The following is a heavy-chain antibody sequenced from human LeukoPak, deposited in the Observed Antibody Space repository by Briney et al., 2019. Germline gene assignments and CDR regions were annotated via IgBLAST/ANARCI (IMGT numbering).Heavy chain of an antibody. Sequence: SVKVSCKASGGTFSSYAISWVRRAPGQGLEWVGGIIPIFATANYAQKFQGRVTITADESTSTAYMELSSLRSEDTAVYYCARGPITTRSHFDYWGQGTLVTVSS. CDR3: ARGPITTRSHFDY. J-gene: IGHJ4*02. V-gene: IGHV1-69*01. D-gene: IGHD3-22*01. CDR1: GGTFSSYA. CDR2: IIPIFATA.